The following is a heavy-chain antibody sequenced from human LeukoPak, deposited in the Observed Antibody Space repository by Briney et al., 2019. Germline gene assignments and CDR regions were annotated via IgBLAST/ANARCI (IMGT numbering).Heavy chain of an antibody. CDR3: ARDTHPDEGAFDI. CDR1: GFTFSSYA. J-gene: IGHJ3*02. CDR2: ISYDGSNK. Sequence: GGSLRLSCAASGFTFSSYAMSWVRQAPGKGLEWVAVISYDGSNKYYADSVKGRFTISRDNSKNTLYLQMNSLRAEDTAVYYCARDTHPDEGAFDIWGQGTMVTVSS. D-gene: IGHD1-14*01. V-gene: IGHV3-30*04.